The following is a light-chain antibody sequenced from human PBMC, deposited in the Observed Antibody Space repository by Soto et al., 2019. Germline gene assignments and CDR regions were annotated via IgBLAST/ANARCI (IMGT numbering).Light chain of an antibody. Sequence: DIVMTQSPDSLAVSLGERATINCKSSKSVLYSSNNKNYLAWYQHKPGQPPKLLIYCASTRESGVPDRFSGSGSGTDCTLTIISLQAEDVAVYYCQQYYYYPSWTFGQGTKVEIK. CDR2: CAS. J-gene: IGKJ1*01. V-gene: IGKV4-1*01. CDR3: QQYYYYPSWT. CDR1: KSVLYSSNNKNY.